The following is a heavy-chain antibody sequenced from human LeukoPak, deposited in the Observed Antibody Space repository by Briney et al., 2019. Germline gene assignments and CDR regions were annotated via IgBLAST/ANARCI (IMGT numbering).Heavy chain of an antibody. CDR3: ARGKAVVVAPIYYYYYMDV. Sequence: SVKVSCKASGGTFSGYAISWVRQAPGQGLEWMGGIIPIFGTANYAQKFQGRVTITADESTSTAYMELSSLRSEDTAVYYCARGKAVVVAPIYYYYYMDVWGKGTTVTVSS. V-gene: IGHV1-69*13. D-gene: IGHD2-15*01. J-gene: IGHJ6*03. CDR1: GGTFSGYA. CDR2: IIPIFGTA.